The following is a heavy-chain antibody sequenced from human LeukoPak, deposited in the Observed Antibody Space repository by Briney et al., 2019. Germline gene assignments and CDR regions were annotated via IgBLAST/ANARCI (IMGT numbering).Heavy chain of an antibody. CDR1: GFIFSSYG. J-gene: IGHJ4*02. V-gene: IGHV3-30*18. CDR2: ISYDGRNK. CDR3: SKATPPRDGSNPDY. Sequence: GGSLRLSCAASGFIFSSYGMHWVRQAPGKGLEWVAVISYDGRNKYYADSVKGRFTIYRDNSKNTLYLQMNRLRAEDTAVYYCSKATPPRDGSNPDYWGQGTLVTGSS. D-gene: IGHD4-4*01.